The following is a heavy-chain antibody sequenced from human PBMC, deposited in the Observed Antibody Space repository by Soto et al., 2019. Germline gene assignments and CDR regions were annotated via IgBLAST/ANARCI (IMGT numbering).Heavy chain of an antibody. Sequence: PLGSLRLSCAASGFTFSSYAVSWVRQAPGKGLEWVAVISYDGNYKYNADSVKGRFTISRDNSKNNLYLQMNSLRAEDTAIYYCARDPAHGGVSTPEAPYYYYYGMDVWGQGTTVTVSS. CDR3: ARDPAHGGVSTPEAPYYYYYGMDV. D-gene: IGHD5-12*01. CDR2: ISYDGNYK. J-gene: IGHJ6*02. V-gene: IGHV3-30-3*01. CDR1: GFTFSSYA.